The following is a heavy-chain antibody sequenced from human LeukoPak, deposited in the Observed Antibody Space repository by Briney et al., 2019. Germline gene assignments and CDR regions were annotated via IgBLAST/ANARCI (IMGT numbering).Heavy chain of an antibody. D-gene: IGHD5-24*01. CDR2: INHSGST. CDR1: GFTFSSYS. Sequence: GSLRLSCAASGFTFSSYSMNWVRQPPGKGLEWIGEINHSGSTNYNLSLKSRVTISVDTSKNQFSLKLSSVTAADTAVYYCARRVEMATITDWFDPWGQGTLVTVSS. J-gene: IGHJ5*02. CDR3: ARRVEMATITDWFDP. V-gene: IGHV4-34*01.